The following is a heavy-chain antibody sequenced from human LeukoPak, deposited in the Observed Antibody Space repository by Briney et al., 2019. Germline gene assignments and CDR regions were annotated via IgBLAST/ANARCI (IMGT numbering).Heavy chain of an antibody. Sequence: GGSLRLSCAASGFTFSSYAMHWVRQAPGKGLEWVAVISYDGSNKYYADSVKGRFTISRDNSKNTLYLQMNSLRAEDTAVYYCANSPPGIAAAGTGGDYWGQGTLVTVSS. CDR1: GFTFSSYA. V-gene: IGHV3-30*04. D-gene: IGHD6-13*01. CDR3: ANSPPGIAAAGTGGDY. J-gene: IGHJ4*02. CDR2: ISYDGSNK.